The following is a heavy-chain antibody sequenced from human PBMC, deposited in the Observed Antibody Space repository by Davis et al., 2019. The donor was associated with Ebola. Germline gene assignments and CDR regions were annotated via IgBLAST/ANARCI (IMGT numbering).Heavy chain of an antibody. J-gene: IGHJ4*02. D-gene: IGHD3-10*01. Sequence: ASVKVSCKASGYTFTSYGISWVRQAPGQGLEWMGWISAYNGNTNYAQKLQGRVTMTRDTSTSTVYMELSSLRSEDTAVYYCARGSGSRIIWFREFHFDYWGQGTLVTVSS. CDR2: ISAYNGNT. V-gene: IGHV1-18*01. CDR1: GYTFTSYG. CDR3: ARGSGSRIIWFREFHFDY.